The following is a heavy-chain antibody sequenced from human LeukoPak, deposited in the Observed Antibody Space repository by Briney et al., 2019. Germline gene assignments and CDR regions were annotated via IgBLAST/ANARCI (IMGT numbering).Heavy chain of an antibody. Sequence: PSETLSLTFSVSGGSMSSYYFNWIRQPPGKGLEWIGSIHHNGITNYNPSLTNRVTISLDTSMDQFSLKLTSLAAADTAVYYCARSHSSGWYLGWFDPWGQGTLVTVSS. J-gene: IGHJ5*01. D-gene: IGHD6-19*01. CDR2: IHHNGIT. CDR1: GGSMSSYY. V-gene: IGHV4-59*13. CDR3: ARSHSSGWYLGWFDP.